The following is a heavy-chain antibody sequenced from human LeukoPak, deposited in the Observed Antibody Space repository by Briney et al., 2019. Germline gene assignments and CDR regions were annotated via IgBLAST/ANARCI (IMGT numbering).Heavy chain of an antibody. CDR1: GGSISGYY. V-gene: IGHV4-59*01. Sequence: PSETLSLTCSVSGGSISGYYWSWIRQPPGKGLEWIGYIYYSGSTNYNPSLKSRVTISVDTSKNQFSLKLSSVTAADTAVYYCARLVSGPFDYWGQGTLVTVSS. D-gene: IGHD5-12*01. CDR3: ARLVSGPFDY. J-gene: IGHJ4*02. CDR2: IYYSGST.